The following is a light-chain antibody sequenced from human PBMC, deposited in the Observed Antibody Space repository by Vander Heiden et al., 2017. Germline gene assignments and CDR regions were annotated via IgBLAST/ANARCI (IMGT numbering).Light chain of an antibody. J-gene: IGLJ2*01. CDR1: SSNIGASF. V-gene: IGLV1-47*01. CDR3: AAWDDSRSGVV. Sequence: THSCSGSSSNIGASFVDWHQQLPGTAPKLLIFENSQRSSGVPDRFSGAKSGTSASLAISGLRAEDDGDYYCAAWDDSRSGVVFGGGTKLTVL. CDR2: ENS.